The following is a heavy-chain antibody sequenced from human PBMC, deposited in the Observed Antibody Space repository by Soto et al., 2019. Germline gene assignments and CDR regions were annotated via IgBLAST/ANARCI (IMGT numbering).Heavy chain of an antibody. Sequence: GGSLSLSCATSRFTFNIYARSWVRQAPGKGLEWVSAISGSGGGTYYADSVKGRFTISRDNSNNTLYLQMSSLRAEDTAVYYCAKCGYDSSGRLLRYFQLWGQGT. CDR1: RFTFNIYA. D-gene: IGHD3-22*01. CDR2: ISGSGGGT. J-gene: IGHJ1*01. V-gene: IGHV3-23*01. CDR3: AKCGYDSSGRLLRYFQL.